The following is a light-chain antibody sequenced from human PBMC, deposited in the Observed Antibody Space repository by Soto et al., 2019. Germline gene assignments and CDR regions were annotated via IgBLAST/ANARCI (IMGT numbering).Light chain of an antibody. Sequence: EIRMTQSPALLSVSPGESATLSCRASQSVSSHVVWYQQKPGQAPRLLISDSSTTGFPARFSGSGSGTEFTLTISSLQSDESAIYYCQQFGDWPSFGLWTKLEI. CDR1: QSVSSH. V-gene: IGKV3-15*01. CDR3: QQFGDWPS. CDR2: DSS. J-gene: IGKJ1*01.